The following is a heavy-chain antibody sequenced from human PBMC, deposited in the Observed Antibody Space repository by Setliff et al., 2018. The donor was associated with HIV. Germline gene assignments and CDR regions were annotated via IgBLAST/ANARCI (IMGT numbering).Heavy chain of an antibody. Sequence: GASVKVSCKVSGHTFTTYSLHWVRQAPGQSLEWLGWIHAGKGDTKYSQDLQGRITISSDTSANTAYMELSHLRSDDTAVYFCARGALLAVFDFDHWGHGTLVTVSS. CDR2: IHAGKGDT. CDR3: ARGALLAVFDFDH. CDR1: GHTFTTYS. V-gene: IGHV1-3*01. J-gene: IGHJ4*01. D-gene: IGHD3-10*01.